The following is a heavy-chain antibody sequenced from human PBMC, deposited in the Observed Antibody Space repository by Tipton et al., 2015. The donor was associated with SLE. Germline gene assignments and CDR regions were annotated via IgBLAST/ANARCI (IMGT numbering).Heavy chain of an antibody. CDR3: AKTELIGNTNS. CDR1: GGSVSSTSYY. V-gene: IGHV4-61*09. J-gene: IGHJ4*02. D-gene: IGHD1-1*01. Sequence: TLSLTCNVSGGSVSSTSYYWSWFRQPAANKLEWIGHIYATGTTYYNPSLRSRVSISLDTSKNQFSLNLSSMTAADTAVYYCAKTELIGNTNSWGQGTLVTVSS. CDR2: IYATGTT.